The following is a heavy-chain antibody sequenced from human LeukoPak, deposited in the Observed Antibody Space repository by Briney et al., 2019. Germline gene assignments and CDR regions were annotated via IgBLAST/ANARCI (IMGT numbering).Heavy chain of an antibody. Sequence: ASVKVSCKASGYTFTGYYMHWVRQAPGQGLEWVGWINPNSGGTNYAQKFQGRVTMTRDTSISTAYMELSRLRSDDTAVYYCARGAYYYDSSLTSSDAFDIWGQGTMVTVSS. CDR1: GYTFTGYY. CDR3: ARGAYYYDSSLTSSDAFDI. J-gene: IGHJ3*02. V-gene: IGHV1-2*02. CDR2: INPNSGGT. D-gene: IGHD3-22*01.